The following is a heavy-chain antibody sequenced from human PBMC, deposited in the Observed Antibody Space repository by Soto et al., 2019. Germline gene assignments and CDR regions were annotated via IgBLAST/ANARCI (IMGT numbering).Heavy chain of an antibody. V-gene: IGHV4-31*03. CDR2: ISNSGNT. CDR1: GDSISSGGYC. D-gene: IGHD3-22*01. Sequence: PSETLSLTCTVSGDSISSGGYCWSWIRQHPGKGLEWIGYISNSGNTYYNPSLKSRVTISVDTSENQFSLKLTSVTAADTAVYFCVRVGGGGYYFDSSGYLDYWGQGTLVTVSS. J-gene: IGHJ4*02. CDR3: VRVGGGGYYFDSSGYLDY.